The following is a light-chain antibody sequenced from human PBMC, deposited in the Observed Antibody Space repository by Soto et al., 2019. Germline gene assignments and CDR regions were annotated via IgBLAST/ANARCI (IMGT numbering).Light chain of an antibody. CDR1: QSISSW. CDR3: QHLNSYPIT. CDR2: EVS. V-gene: IGKV1-5*01. J-gene: IGKJ5*01. Sequence: DFQMTQYPSPLSAYVECTITLSYWASQSISSWLAWYKQKPGKAPKLVIYEVSTLQSGVPSRFRGSGSGTDFTLTISSLKPEDFATYYCQHLNSYPITFGQGTRLEIK.